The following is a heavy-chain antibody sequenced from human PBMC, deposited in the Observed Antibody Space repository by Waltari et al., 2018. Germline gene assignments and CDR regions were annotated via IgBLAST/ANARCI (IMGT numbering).Heavy chain of an antibody. D-gene: IGHD3-16*01. Sequence: QLQLQESGSGLVKPSQTLSLTCAVSGGSISSGGYSWSWIRQPPGKGLELIGYIYHSGSTYYNPSLKSRVTISVDRSKNQFSLKLSSVTAADTAVYYCARAGGGSPSVYYFDYWGQGTLVTVSS. CDR2: IYHSGST. J-gene: IGHJ4*02. V-gene: IGHV4-30-2*01. CDR1: GGSISSGGYS. CDR3: ARAGGGSPSVYYFDY.